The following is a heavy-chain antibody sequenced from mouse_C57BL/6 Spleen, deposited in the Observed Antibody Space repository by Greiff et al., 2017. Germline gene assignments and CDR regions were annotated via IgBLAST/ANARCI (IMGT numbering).Heavy chain of an antibody. CDR1: GYTFTSYW. D-gene: IGHD2-1*01. V-gene: IGHV1-64*01. Sequence: VQLQQPGAELVKPGASVKLSCKASGYTFTSYWMHWVKQRPGQGLEWIGMIHPNSGSTNYNEKFKSKATLTVDKSSSTAYMQLSSLTSEDSAVYYCAREGLYGNFAYWGQGTLVTVSA. CDR2: IHPNSGST. J-gene: IGHJ3*01. CDR3: AREGLYGNFAY.